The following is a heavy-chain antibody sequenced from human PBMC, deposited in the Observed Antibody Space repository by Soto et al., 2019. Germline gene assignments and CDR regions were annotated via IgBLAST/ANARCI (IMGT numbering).Heavy chain of an antibody. J-gene: IGHJ4*02. CDR2: ISGSGGST. CDR1: GFTFSSYA. Sequence: PGGSLRLSCAASGFTFSSYAMSWVRQAPGKGLEWVSAISGSGGSTYYADSVKGRFTISRDNSKNTLNLQMNSLRAEDTAVYYCAKGPPPTRPEYYYDSSGYYFDFDYWGQGTLVTVSS. V-gene: IGHV3-23*01. CDR3: AKGPPPTRPEYYYDSSGYYFDFDY. D-gene: IGHD3-22*01.